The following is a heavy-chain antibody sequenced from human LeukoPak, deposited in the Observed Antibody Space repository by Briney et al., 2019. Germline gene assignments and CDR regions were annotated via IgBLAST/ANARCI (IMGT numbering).Heavy chain of an antibody. J-gene: IGHJ4*02. CDR1: GGSISSYY. CDR2: MYYSGST. CDR3: ARSSEWPFFDY. Sequence: SETLSLTCSVSGGSISSYYRSWIRRPPGKGLEWIGYMYYSGSTNYNPSLKSRVTISVETSKNQFSLKLSSVTAADTAVYYCARSSEWPFFDYWAQGTLVTVSS. V-gene: IGHV4-59*01. D-gene: IGHD6-19*01.